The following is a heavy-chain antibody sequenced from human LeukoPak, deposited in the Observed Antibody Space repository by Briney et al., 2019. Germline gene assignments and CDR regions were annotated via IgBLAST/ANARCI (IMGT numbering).Heavy chain of an antibody. D-gene: IGHD2-2*01. J-gene: IGHJ5*02. CDR1: GYTFTSYD. Sequence: ASVKVSCKASGYTFTSYDINWVRQATGQRLEWMGWMNPNSGNTGYAQKFQGRVTITRNTSISTAYMELSSLRSEDTAVYYCARGIVVPRAHMSPRFDPWGQGTLVTVSS. V-gene: IGHV1-8*03. CDR2: MNPNSGNT. CDR3: ARGIVVPRAHMSPRFDP.